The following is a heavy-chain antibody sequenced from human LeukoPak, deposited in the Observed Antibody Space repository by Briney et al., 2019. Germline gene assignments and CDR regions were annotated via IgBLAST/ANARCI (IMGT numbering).Heavy chain of an antibody. V-gene: IGHV3-66*02. CDR3: ARDILRLGELSFDY. Sequence: PGGSLRLSCAASGFTVSSNYRSWVRQAPGKGLEWVSVIYSGGSTYYADSVKGRFTISRDNSKNTLYLQMNSLRAEDTAVYYCARDILRLGELSFDYWGQGTLVTVSS. CDR2: IYSGGST. D-gene: IGHD3-16*02. J-gene: IGHJ4*02. CDR1: GFTVSSNY.